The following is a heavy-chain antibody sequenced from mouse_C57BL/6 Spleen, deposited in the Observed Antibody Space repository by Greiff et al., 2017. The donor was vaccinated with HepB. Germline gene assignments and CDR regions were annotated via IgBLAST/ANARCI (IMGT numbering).Heavy chain of an antibody. CDR1: GYAFSSSW. D-gene: IGHD2-2*01. J-gene: IGHJ2*01. Sequence: VQLQQSGPELVKPGASVKISCKASGYAFSSSWMNWVKQRPGKGLEWIGRIYPGDGDTNYNGKFKGKATLTADKSSSTAYMQLSSLTSEDSAVYFCARAMVTHYFDYWGQGTTLTVSS. CDR2: IYPGDGDT. CDR3: ARAMVTHYFDY. V-gene: IGHV1-82*01.